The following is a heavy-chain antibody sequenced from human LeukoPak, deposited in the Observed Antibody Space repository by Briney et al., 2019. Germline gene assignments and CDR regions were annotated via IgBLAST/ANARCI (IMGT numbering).Heavy chain of an antibody. Sequence: GGSLRLSCAASGFTFSSYGMHWVRQAPGKGLEWVAVISYDGSNKYYADSVKGRFTISRDNSKNTLYLQMNSLRAEDTAVYYCAKDSRFAYWGQGPWSPSPQ. V-gene: IGHV3-30*18. CDR1: GFTFSSYG. J-gene: IGHJ4*02. CDR3: AKDSRFAY. CDR2: ISYDGSNK.